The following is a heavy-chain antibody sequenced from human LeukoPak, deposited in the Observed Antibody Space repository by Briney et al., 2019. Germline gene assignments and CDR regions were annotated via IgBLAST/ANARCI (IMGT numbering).Heavy chain of an antibody. V-gene: IGHV3-48*04. Sequence: PGGSLRLSCAASGFTVSSNYMNWVRQAPGKGLEWVSYISSSGSTIYYADSVKGRFTISRDNAKNSLSLQMNSLRAEDTAVYYCARETPDSSGWDWGQGTLVTVSS. D-gene: IGHD6-19*01. CDR2: ISSSGSTI. CDR1: GFTVSSNY. J-gene: IGHJ4*02. CDR3: ARETPDSSGWD.